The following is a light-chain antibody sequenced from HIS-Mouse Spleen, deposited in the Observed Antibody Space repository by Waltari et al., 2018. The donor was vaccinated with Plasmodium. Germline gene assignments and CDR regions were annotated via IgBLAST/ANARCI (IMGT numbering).Light chain of an antibody. J-gene: IGLJ3*02. CDR1: ALPKKY. CDR3: YSTDSSGNHRV. CDR2: EDS. V-gene: IGLV3-10*01. Sequence: SYELTQPPSVSVSPGQTARITCSGDALPKKYAYWYQKKSGQAPVLVIYEDSKRPSGIPGGFSGSSSGTMATLTFSGAQVEDEADYYCYSTDSSGNHRVFGGGTKLTVL.